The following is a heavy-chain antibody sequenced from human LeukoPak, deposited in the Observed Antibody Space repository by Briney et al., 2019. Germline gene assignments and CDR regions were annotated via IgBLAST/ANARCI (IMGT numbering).Heavy chain of an antibody. J-gene: IGHJ4*02. Sequence: SETLSLTCTVSGGSISSYYWGWIRQPPGKGLEWIGSIYYSGSTYYNPSLRSRATISVDTSKNQFSLKLSSVTASDTAVYYCATRGNEVGAISFGYWGQGTLVTVSS. CDR1: GGSISSYY. CDR3: ATRGNEVGAISFGY. D-gene: IGHD1-26*01. CDR2: IYYSGST. V-gene: IGHV4-39*01.